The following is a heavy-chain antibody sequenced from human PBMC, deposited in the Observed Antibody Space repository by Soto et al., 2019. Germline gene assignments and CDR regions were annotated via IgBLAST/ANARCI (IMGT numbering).Heavy chain of an antibody. D-gene: IGHD3-3*01. Sequence: ASVKVSCKASGYTFSSYGISWVRQAPGQGLEWMGWISAYNGNTNYAQRLQGRVTMTTDTSTSKAYMELRSLRSDDTAVYYCARENYDFWSGYDNYYYYYMDVWGKGTTVTVSS. J-gene: IGHJ6*03. CDR2: ISAYNGNT. V-gene: IGHV1-18*01. CDR3: ARENYDFWSGYDNYYYYYMDV. CDR1: GYTFSSYG.